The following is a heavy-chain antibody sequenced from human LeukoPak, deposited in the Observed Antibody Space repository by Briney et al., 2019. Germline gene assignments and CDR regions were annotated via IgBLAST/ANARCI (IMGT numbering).Heavy chain of an antibody. CDR2: ISAYNGNT. CDR3: ARLRYGDYEGRNYFDY. J-gene: IGHJ4*02. CDR1: GYTFTSYG. V-gene: IGHV1-18*01. D-gene: IGHD4-17*01. Sequence: ASVKVSCKASGYTFTSYGISWVRQAPGQGLEWMGWISAYNGNTTYAQKLQGRVTMTTDTSTSTAHMELRSLRSDDTAVYYCARLRYGDYEGRNYFDYWGQGTLVTVSS.